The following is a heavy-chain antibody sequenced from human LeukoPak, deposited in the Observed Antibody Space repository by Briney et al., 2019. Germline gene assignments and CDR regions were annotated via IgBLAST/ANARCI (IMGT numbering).Heavy chain of an antibody. Sequence: PGGSLRLSCAASGFTFSSYEMNWVRQAPEKGLEWVSYISSSGGIIHYADSVKGRFTISRDNAKNSLYLQMNSLRAEDMAIYYCARDDGYHYGFDYWGQGTLVTVSS. CDR2: ISSSGGII. D-gene: IGHD5-24*01. V-gene: IGHV3-48*03. CDR3: ARDDGYHYGFDY. CDR1: GFTFSSYE. J-gene: IGHJ4*02.